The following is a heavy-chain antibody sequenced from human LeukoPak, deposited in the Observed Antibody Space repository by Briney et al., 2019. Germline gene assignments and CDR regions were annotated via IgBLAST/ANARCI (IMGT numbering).Heavy chain of an antibody. CDR3: ARGRYCSGGSCYNNWFDP. D-gene: IGHD2-15*01. Sequence: ASVKVSCKASGYTFTGYYMHWVRQAPGQGPEWMGWINPNSGGTNYAQKFQGRVTMTRDTSISTAYMELSRLRSDDTAVYYCARGRYCSGGSCYNNWFDPWGQGTLVTVSS. V-gene: IGHV1-2*02. J-gene: IGHJ5*02. CDR1: GYTFTGYY. CDR2: INPNSGGT.